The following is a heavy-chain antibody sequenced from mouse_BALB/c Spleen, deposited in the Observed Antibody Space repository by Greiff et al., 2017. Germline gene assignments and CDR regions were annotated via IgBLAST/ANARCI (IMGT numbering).Heavy chain of an antibody. J-gene: IGHJ2*01. CDR2: ISTLAYSN. D-gene: IGHD4-1*01. Sequence: EVKLLESGAGLVQPGGSRKLSCAASGFTFSDYGMAWVRQAPGQGPEWVAFISTLAYSNYYADTVTGRFTISGENAKNTLYLEMSSLRSEDTAMYYCAREWDAYLDYWGQGTTLTVSS. CDR3: AREWDAYLDY. CDR1: GFTFSDYG. V-gene: IGHV5-15*02.